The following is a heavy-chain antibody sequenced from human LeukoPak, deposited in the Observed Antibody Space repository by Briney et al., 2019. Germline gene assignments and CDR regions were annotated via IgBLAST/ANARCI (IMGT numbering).Heavy chain of an antibody. Sequence: ASETLSLTCTVSGGSISSSSYYWGWIRQPPGKGLEWIGSIYYSGSTYYNPSLKSRVTISVDTSKNQFSLKLSSVTAADTAVYYCARGGGNYGDYVGAFDIWGQGTMVTVSS. V-gene: IGHV4-39*07. CDR3: ARGGGNYGDYVGAFDI. J-gene: IGHJ3*02. CDR1: GGSISSSSYY. CDR2: IYYSGST. D-gene: IGHD4-17*01.